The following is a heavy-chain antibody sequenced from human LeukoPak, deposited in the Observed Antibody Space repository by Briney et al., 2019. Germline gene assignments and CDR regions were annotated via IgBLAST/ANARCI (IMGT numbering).Heavy chain of an antibody. Sequence: GASVKVSCKASGYTFTVYYMHWVRQAPGQGLEWMGWINPNSGGTNYAQKFQGWVTMTRDTSISTAYMELSRLRSDDTAVYYCARGGYCSGGSCYYLDYWGQGTLVTVSS. CDR2: INPNSGGT. CDR1: GYTFTVYY. CDR3: ARGGYCSGGSCYYLDY. V-gene: IGHV1-2*04. J-gene: IGHJ4*02. D-gene: IGHD2-15*01.